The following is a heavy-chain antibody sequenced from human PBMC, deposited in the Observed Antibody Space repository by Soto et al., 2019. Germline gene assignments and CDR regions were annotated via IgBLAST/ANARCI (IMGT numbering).Heavy chain of an antibody. CDR3: ARKGLYDYYYYMDV. CDR1: GYTFTSYA. CDR2: INAGNGNT. V-gene: IGHV1-3*01. D-gene: IGHD3-22*01. J-gene: IGHJ6*03. Sequence: ASVKVSCRASGYTFTSYAMHWVRQAPGQRLEWMGWINAGNGNTKYSQKFQGRVTITRDTSASTAYMELSSLRSEDTAVYYCARKGLYDYYYYMDVWGKGTTVTVSS.